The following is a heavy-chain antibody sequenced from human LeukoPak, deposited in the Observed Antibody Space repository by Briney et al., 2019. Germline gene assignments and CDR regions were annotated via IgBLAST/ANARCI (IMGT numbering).Heavy chain of an antibody. J-gene: IGHJ4*02. CDR3: TRDHTGYSSGPDY. CDR2: IRSKACGGTT. CDR1: GFTFGDYA. D-gene: IGHD6-19*01. V-gene: IGHV3-49*04. Sequence: GGSLRLSCTASGFTFGDYAMSWVRQAPGKGLEWVGFIRSKACGGTTEYAASVKGRFTISRDDSKSIAYLQMNSLKTEDTAVYYCTRDHTGYSSGPDYWGQGTLVTVSS.